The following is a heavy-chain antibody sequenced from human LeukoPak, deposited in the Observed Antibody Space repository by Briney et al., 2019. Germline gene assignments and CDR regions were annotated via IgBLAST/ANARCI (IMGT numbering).Heavy chain of an antibody. Sequence: GRSLRLSCAAWGFTFSSYDMHWVRQAPGKGLEYVSAISSNGGSTYYANSVKGRFNISRDNYKNTLYLQMGSVRAEDMAVYYCARAELYDYVWGSYRRGVYYYYGMDVWGQGTTVTVSS. D-gene: IGHD3-16*02. CDR2: ISSNGGST. CDR1: GFTFSSYD. CDR3: ARAELYDYVWGSYRRGVYYYYGMDV. J-gene: IGHJ6*02. V-gene: IGHV3-64*01.